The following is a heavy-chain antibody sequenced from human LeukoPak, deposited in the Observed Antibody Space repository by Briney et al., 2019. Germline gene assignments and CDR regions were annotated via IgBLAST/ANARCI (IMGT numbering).Heavy chain of an antibody. Sequence: GASVKVSCKASGYTFTDDYVHWVRQAPGQGLEWMGWINPNSGATNYAQKFQGRVTMTRDMSISTAYMELSRLRSDDTAVYYCARSPDILTGENFNYWGQGTLVTVSS. V-gene: IGHV1-2*02. J-gene: IGHJ4*02. CDR3: ARSPDILTGENFNY. CDR1: GYTFTDDY. CDR2: INPNSGAT. D-gene: IGHD3-9*01.